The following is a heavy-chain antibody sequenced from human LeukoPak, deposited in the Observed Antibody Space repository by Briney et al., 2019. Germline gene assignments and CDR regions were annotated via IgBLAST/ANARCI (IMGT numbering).Heavy chain of an antibody. CDR3: ARATEAHSWRTRYYDYYMDV. J-gene: IGHJ6*03. D-gene: IGHD6-13*01. CDR1: GGSISSGSYY. V-gene: IGHV4-61*02. Sequence: SETLSLTCTVSGGSISSGSYYWSWLRQPAGKGLEWIGRIYTSGSTNYNPSLQIRVPIPVDTPKNQFSLKLSSVTAADTAVYYCARATEAHSWRTRYYDYYMDVWGKGTTVTVSS. CDR2: IYTSGST.